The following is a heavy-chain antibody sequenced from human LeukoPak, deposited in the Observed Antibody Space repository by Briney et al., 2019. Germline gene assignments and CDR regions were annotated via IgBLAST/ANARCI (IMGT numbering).Heavy chain of an antibody. CDR3: AREYSGGWYTL. V-gene: IGHV3-30*03. CDR1: GFSFSNYG. Sequence: GGSLRLSCAASGFSFSNYGMHWVRQAPGKGLEWVAVISYDGRNKYYADSVKGRFIISRDNSKNTLYLQMNSLRAEDTAVYYCAREYSGGWYTLWGQGTLVTVSS. D-gene: IGHD6-19*01. J-gene: IGHJ4*02. CDR2: ISYDGRNK.